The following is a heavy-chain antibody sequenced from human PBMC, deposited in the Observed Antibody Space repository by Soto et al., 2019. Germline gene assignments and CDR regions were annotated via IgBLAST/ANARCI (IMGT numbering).Heavy chain of an antibody. CDR1: GGSISSGGYY. Sequence: SETLSLTCTVSGGSISSGGYYWSWIRQHPGKGLEWIGYIYYSGSTYYNTSLKSRVTISVDTSKNQFSLKLNSVTAADTAVYYCARDKGSGSYRAFDIWGQGTMVTVSS. CDR2: IYYSGST. V-gene: IGHV4-31*03. CDR3: ARDKGSGSYRAFDI. J-gene: IGHJ3*02. D-gene: IGHD1-26*01.